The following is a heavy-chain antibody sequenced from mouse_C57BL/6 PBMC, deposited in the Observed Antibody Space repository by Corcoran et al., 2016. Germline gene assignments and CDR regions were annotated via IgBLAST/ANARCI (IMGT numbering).Heavy chain of an antibody. CDR2: INTYSGVP. CDR1: GYTFTTYG. J-gene: IGHJ1*03. V-gene: IGHV9-3*01. D-gene: IGHD1-1*01. Sequence: QIQLVQSGPELKKPGETVKISCKASGYTFTTYGMSWVKQAPGKGLKWMGWINTYSGVPTYADDFKGRFAFSLETSASTAYLQINNLKNEDTATDFCARPPTVVARGYFDVWGTGTTVTVSS. CDR3: ARPPTVVARGYFDV.